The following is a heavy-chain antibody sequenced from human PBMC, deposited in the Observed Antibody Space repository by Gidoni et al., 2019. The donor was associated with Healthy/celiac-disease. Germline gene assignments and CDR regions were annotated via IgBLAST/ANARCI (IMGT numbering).Heavy chain of an antibody. V-gene: IGHV1-69*01. CDR1: GGTFSSYS. Sequence: QVPLVPSGAAVKKPGSSVKVSCQASGGTFSSYSISWVRQAPGQGLEWMGGIIPIFGTANYAQKFQGRVTITADESTSTAYMELSSLRSEDTAVYYCARGYGDYTYYFDYWGQGTLVTVSS. J-gene: IGHJ4*02. CDR3: ARGYGDYTYYFDY. CDR2: IIPIFGTA. D-gene: IGHD4-17*01.